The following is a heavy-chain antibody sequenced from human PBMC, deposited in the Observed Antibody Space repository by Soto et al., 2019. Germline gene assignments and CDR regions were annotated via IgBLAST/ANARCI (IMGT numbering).Heavy chain of an antibody. V-gene: IGHV3-30-3*01. D-gene: IGHD3-3*01. CDR3: AREGRNRDYDFWSGYPENGMDV. J-gene: IGHJ6*02. CDR1: GFTFSSYA. Sequence: QVQLVESGGGVVQPGRSLRLSCAASGFTFSSYAMHWVRQAPGKGLEWVAVISYDGSNKYYADSVKGRFTISRDNSKNTLYLQMNSLRAEDTAVYYCAREGRNRDYDFWSGYPENGMDVWGQGTTVTVSS. CDR2: ISYDGSNK.